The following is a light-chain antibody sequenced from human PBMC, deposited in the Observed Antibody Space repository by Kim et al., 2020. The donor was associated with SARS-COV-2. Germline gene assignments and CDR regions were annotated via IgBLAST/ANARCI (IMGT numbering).Light chain of an antibody. CDR2: SAS. CDR3: QEYVTYPYT. V-gene: IGKV1-16*02. J-gene: IGKJ2*01. Sequence: SASVRDSVTITCRASQGISIHLAWFQQRPGKAPKTLVYSASTLESGVPSKFSGSGSGTDFTLTINSLQPEDSATYYCQEYVTYPYTFGQGTKLEI. CDR1: QGISIH.